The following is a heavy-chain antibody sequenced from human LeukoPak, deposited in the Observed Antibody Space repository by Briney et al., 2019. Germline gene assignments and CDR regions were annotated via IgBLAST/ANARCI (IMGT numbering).Heavy chain of an antibody. CDR3: ARDGAHYYDSSGYYPNWFDP. D-gene: IGHD3-22*01. CDR2: INPSGGST. V-gene: IGHV1-46*01. J-gene: IGHJ5*02. Sequence: ASVKVSYKASGYTFTSYYMHWVRQAPGQGLEWMGIINPSGGSTSYAQKFQGRVTMTRDTSTSTVYMELSSLRSEDTAVYYCARDGAHYYDSSGYYPNWFDPWGQGTLVTVSS. CDR1: GYTFTSYY.